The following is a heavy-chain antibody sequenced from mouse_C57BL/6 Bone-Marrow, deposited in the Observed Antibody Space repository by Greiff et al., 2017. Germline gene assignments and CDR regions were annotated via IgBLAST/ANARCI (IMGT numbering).Heavy chain of an antibody. D-gene: IGHD2-4*01. Sequence: EVQLQQSGPELVKPGDSVKISCKASGYSFTGYFMNWVMQSHGKSLEWIGRINPYNGDTFYNQKFKGKATLTVDKSSSTAHMELRSLTSEDSAVYYGARSRYDYPFAYWGQGTLVTVSA. CDR2: INPYNGDT. CDR3: ARSRYDYPFAY. J-gene: IGHJ3*01. CDR1: GYSFTGYF. V-gene: IGHV1-20*01.